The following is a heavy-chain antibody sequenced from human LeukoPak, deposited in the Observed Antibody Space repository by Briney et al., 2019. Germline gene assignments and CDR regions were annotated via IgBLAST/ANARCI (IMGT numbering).Heavy chain of an antibody. CDR2: IDTDGSST. Sequence: GGSLRLSCAASGFTFSTSWMHWVRQAPGKGLVWVSRIDTDGSSTSDADSVRGRVTISRDNAKNTLYLQMNSLGADDAAVYYCARAGYCSGGSCYFDYWGQGTQVIVSS. CDR3: ARAGYCSGGSCYFDY. D-gene: IGHD2-15*01. CDR1: GFTFSTSW. V-gene: IGHV3-74*01. J-gene: IGHJ4*02.